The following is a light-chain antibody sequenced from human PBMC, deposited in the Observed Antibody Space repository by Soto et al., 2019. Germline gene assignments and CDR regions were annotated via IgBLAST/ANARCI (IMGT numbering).Light chain of an antibody. CDR3: FSYTSSTMYV. CDR1: SSDIGGYKY. CDR2: DVI. Sequence: QSALTQPASVSGSPGQSITISCTGSSSDIGGYKYVSWYQHHPGKAPQLIIFDVINRPSGVSNRFSGSKSGNTASLTIFGLQAEDEADHYCFSYTSSTMYVFGTGTKLTVL. V-gene: IGLV2-14*03. J-gene: IGLJ1*01.